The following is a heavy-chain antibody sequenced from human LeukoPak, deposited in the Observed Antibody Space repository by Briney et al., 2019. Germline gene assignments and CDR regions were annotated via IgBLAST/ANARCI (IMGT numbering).Heavy chain of an antibody. CDR2: ISSSSSYT. V-gene: IGHV3-11*06. CDR3: ARDTKATMVRGTAFDI. J-gene: IGHJ3*02. CDR1: GFTFSDYY. Sequence: GGSLRLSCAASGFTFSDYYMSWIRQAPGKGLEWVSYISSSSSYTNYADSVKGQFTISRDNAKNSLYLQMNSLRAEDTAVYYCARDTKATMVRGTAFDIWGQGTMVTVSS. D-gene: IGHD3-10*01.